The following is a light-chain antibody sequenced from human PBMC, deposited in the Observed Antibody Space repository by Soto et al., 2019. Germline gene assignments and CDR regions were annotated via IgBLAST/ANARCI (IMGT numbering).Light chain of an antibody. Sequence: EIVMTQSPATLSVSPGERATLSCRASQSVSSNLAWYQQKPGQAPRLLIYGASTRATGIPARFSGSGSGTEFTLTLSSLQSEDFAVYSCQQYNNWPPGFTFGPGTKVDIK. CDR2: GAS. J-gene: IGKJ3*01. CDR1: QSVSSN. V-gene: IGKV3-15*01. CDR3: QQYNNWPPGFT.